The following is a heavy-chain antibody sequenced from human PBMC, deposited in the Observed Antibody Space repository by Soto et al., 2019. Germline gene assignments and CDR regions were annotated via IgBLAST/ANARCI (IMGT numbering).Heavy chain of an antibody. CDR3: ARDSVVVPAAHYYFDY. V-gene: IGHV1-46*01. CDR2: INPSGGST. Sequence: SVKVSCKASGYTFTQYYMHWVRQAPGQGLEWMGIINPSGGSTLYAQKFQGRVTMTRDTSTSTVYMELSSLRSEDTALYYCARDSVVVPAAHYYFDYWGQGTLVTVSS. CDR1: GYTFTQYY. J-gene: IGHJ4*02. D-gene: IGHD2-2*01.